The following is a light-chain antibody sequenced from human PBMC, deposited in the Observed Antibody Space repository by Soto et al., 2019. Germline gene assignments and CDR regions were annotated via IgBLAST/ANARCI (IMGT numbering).Light chain of an antibody. V-gene: IGKV1-9*01. J-gene: IGKJ2*01. CDR2: GAS. CDR3: QQLNSHPRT. Sequence: DIQLTQSPFFLSASVGDRVTISCRASQAIYSYLAWYQQKPGKAPKLLIFGASKLQSGVPSRFSGSGSGTEFTLTISSLQPGDFATYYCQQLNSHPRTFGQGTKLEIK. CDR1: QAIYSY.